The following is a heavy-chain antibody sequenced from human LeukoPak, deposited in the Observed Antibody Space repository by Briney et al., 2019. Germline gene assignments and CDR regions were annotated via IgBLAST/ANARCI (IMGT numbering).Heavy chain of an antibody. V-gene: IGHV3-53*04. CDR1: GFTFSSYA. CDR2: IYSGGST. Sequence: PGGSLRLSCAASGFTFSSYAMSWVRQAPGKGLEWVSVIYSGGSTYYADSVKGRFTISRHNSKNTLYLQMNSLRAEDTAVYYCAGGGWLRLDYWGQGTLVTVSS. D-gene: IGHD5-12*01. J-gene: IGHJ4*02. CDR3: AGGGWLRLDY.